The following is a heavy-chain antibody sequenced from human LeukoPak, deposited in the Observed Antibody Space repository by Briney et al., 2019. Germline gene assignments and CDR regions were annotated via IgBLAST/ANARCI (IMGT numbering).Heavy chain of an antibody. CDR2: INHSGST. D-gene: IGHD3-16*02. J-gene: IGHJ4*02. CDR3: ARVERFGYYDYVWGSYRPWYFDY. Sequence: SETLSLTCTVSDNSISSFYWSWIRQPPGKGLEWIGEINHSGSTNYNPSLKSRVTISVDTSKNQFSLKLSSVTAADTAVYYCARVERFGYYDYVWGSYRPWYFDYWGQGTLVTVSS. CDR1: DNSISSFY. V-gene: IGHV4-34*01.